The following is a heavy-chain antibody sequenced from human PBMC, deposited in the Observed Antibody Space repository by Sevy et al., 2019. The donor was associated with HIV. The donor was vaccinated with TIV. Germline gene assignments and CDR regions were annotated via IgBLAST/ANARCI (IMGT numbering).Heavy chain of an antibody. CDR1: GFTLSKYW. J-gene: IGHJ6*02. V-gene: IGHV3-74*01. Sequence: GGSLRLSCEVSGFTLSKYWMHWVRQAPGKGLVWVSRINRDGNSPIYADSVQGRFTISRDNAKNTLFLQMNSLRAEDTGIYYCAREGVDFWSGPVDYYYGMDVWGQGSTVTVSS. D-gene: IGHD3-3*01. CDR3: AREGVDFWSGPVDYYYGMDV. CDR2: INRDGNSP.